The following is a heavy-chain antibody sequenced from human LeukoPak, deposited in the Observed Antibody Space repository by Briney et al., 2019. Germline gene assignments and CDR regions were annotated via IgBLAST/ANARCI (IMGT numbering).Heavy chain of an antibody. Sequence: DSLKVSCKASGYTFTSYYMRWARQAPGQGLEWMGIISPSGGSTSYAQKFQGRVTMTRDTSTSTVYMELSSLRSEDTAVYYCARQSYRGSYLLYWFDPWGQGTLVTVSS. CDR2: ISPSGGST. D-gene: IGHD1-26*01. CDR3: ARQSYRGSYLLYWFDP. J-gene: IGHJ5*02. CDR1: GYTFTSYY. V-gene: IGHV1-46*01.